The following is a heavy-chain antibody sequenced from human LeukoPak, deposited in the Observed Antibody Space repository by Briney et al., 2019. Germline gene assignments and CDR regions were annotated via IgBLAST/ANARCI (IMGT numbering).Heavy chain of an antibody. Sequence: ASVKVSCKASGYTFTDYYMHWVRQAPGQGLEWMGWINPNSGDTNYAQKFQGWVTMTRDTSISTAYMELSRLTSDDTAVDYCASDRSYDKGPLDYWGQGTLVTVSS. D-gene: IGHD3-22*01. J-gene: IGHJ4*02. V-gene: IGHV1-2*04. CDR1: GYTFTDYY. CDR2: INPNSGDT. CDR3: ASDRSYDKGPLDY.